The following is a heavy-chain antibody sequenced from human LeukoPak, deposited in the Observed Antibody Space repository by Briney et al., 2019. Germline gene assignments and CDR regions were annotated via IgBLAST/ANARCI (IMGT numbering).Heavy chain of an antibody. CDR1: GGSIRSGGYS. Sequence: PSQTLSLTCAVSGGSIRSGGYSWSWIRQPPGKGLEWIGYIYHSGSTYYNPSLKSRVTISVDRSKNQFSLKLSSVTAADTAVYYCARGRGDYWGQGTLVTVSS. CDR2: IYHSGST. CDR3: ARGRGDY. J-gene: IGHJ4*02. V-gene: IGHV4-30-2*01. D-gene: IGHD3-10*01.